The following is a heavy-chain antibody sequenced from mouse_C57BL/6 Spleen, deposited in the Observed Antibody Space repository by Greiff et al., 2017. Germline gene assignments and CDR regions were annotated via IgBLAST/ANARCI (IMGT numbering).Heavy chain of an antibody. J-gene: IGHJ4*01. D-gene: IGHD2-4*01. CDR3: AILYDYDRGYYAMDY. Sequence: QVQLQQPGAELVMPGASVKLSCKASGYTFTSYWMHWVKQRPGQGLEWIGEIDPSDSYTNYNQKFKGKSTLTVDKSSSTAYMQLSSLTSEDSAVYYCAILYDYDRGYYAMDYWGQGTSVTVSS. CDR2: IDPSDSYT. CDR1: GYTFTSYW. V-gene: IGHV1-69*01.